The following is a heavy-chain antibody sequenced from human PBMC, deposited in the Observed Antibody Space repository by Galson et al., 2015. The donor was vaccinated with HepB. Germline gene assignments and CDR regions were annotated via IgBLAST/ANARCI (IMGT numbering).Heavy chain of an antibody. J-gene: IGHJ3*02. CDR3: ARDRYCGGDCYSPHDAFDI. D-gene: IGHD2-21*02. Sequence: SLRLSCTASGFTFSSYGMHWVRQAPGKGLEWVAVILYDGSNKYYADSVKGRFTISRDNSKNTLYLQMNSLRAEDTAVYYCARDRYCGGDCYSPHDAFDIWGQGTMVTVSS. CDR2: ILYDGSNK. V-gene: IGHV3-33*01. CDR1: GFTFSSYG.